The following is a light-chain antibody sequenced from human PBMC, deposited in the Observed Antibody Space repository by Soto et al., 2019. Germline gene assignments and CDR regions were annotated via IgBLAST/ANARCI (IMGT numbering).Light chain of an antibody. Sequence: EIVLTQSPVSLSLSPGERATLSCRASQTINSNFLAWFQQKPGLAHRLLIYGASRRASGIPDRFSGSVSGTDFALTISRLEPEDFAVYFCQQYGRSPFTFGQGTKLQIK. J-gene: IGKJ2*01. CDR3: QQYGRSPFT. V-gene: IGKV3-20*01. CDR2: GAS. CDR1: QTINSNF.